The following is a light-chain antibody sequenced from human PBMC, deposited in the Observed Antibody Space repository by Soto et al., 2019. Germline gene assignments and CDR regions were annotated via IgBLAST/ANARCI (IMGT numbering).Light chain of an antibody. CDR1: QSVTSNY. V-gene: IGKV3-20*01. CDR3: HQYGTSPQT. Sequence: EIVLTQSPGTLSLSPGERATLSCRASQSVTSNYLAWYQQKPGQPPRLLIYGASSRATGIADRFSGSGSRTDFTLTISRLEPEDFAVYYCHQYGTSPQTFGQGTRWIS. J-gene: IGKJ1*01. CDR2: GAS.